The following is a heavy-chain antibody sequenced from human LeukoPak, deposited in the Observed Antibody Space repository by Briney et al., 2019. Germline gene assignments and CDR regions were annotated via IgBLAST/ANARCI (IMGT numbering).Heavy chain of an antibody. Sequence: GGSLRLSCAASGFTFDDYGMSWVRQAPGKGLEWVSSISSGSSYIYYADSVKGRFTISRDNAKNSLYLQMNSLRAEDTAVYYCARDYSGYSGYWGQGTLVTVSS. CDR1: GFTFDDYG. CDR2: ISSGSSYI. CDR3: ARDYSGYSGY. J-gene: IGHJ4*02. V-gene: IGHV3-21*01. D-gene: IGHD3-22*01.